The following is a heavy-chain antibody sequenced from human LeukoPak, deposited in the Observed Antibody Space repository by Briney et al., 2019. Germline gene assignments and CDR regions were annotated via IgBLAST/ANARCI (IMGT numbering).Heavy chain of an antibody. CDR1: GGSFSGYY. CDR3: ARGGRVVVAATRYYYYYYMDV. CDR2: INHSGST. V-gene: IGHV4-34*01. D-gene: IGHD2-15*01. J-gene: IGHJ6*03. Sequence: SETLSLTCAVYGGSFSGYYWSWIRQPPGKGLEWIGEINHSGSTNYNPSLKSRVTISVDTSKNQFSLKLSSVTAADTAVYYCARGGRVVVAATRYYYYYYMDVWGKGTTVTISS.